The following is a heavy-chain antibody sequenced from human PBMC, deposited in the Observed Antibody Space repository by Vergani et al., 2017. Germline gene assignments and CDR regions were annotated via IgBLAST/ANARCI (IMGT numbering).Heavy chain of an antibody. J-gene: IGHJ6*02. Sequence: QVQLQESGPGLVKPSETLTLTCDVSDSSIMTNPYWGWFRQSPGKGLEWIGCIHHSGDTHYNSSLKSRVSISIVSRSKFSLSLTSVTAADTDIYYCARHRGTGGFFPSSYFYGMDVWGHGTTVTVSS. CDR2: IHHSGDT. CDR1: DSSIMTNPY. D-gene: IGHD3-10*01. CDR3: ARHRGTGGFFPSSYFYGMDV. V-gene: IGHV4-38-2*01.